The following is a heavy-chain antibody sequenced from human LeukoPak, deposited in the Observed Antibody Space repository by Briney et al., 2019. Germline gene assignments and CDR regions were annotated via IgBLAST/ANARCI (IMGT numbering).Heavy chain of an antibody. J-gene: IGHJ4*02. CDR1: GGSISSSY. CDR2: IYYSGST. V-gene: IGHV4-59*08. Sequence: PSETLSLTCTVSGGSISSSYWSWIRQPPGKGLEWVAYIYYSGSTNYNPSLKSRVTISVDTSMNQFSLKLRSVTAADTAVYYCARRPTGDPKFDYWGQGTLVTVSS. D-gene: IGHD7-27*01. CDR3: ARRPTGDPKFDY.